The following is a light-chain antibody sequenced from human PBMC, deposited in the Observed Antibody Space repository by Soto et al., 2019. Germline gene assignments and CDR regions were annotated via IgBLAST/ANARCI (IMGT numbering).Light chain of an antibody. CDR2: GAS. CDR3: QQYESPPYT. V-gene: IGKV3-20*01. CDR1: QSVRSSY. J-gene: IGKJ2*01. Sequence: EIVLTQSPGTLSLSPGERATLSCRASQSVRSSYLAWYHQKPGQPPRLLIFGASNRATGIPDRFSGSESGTDFTLTISRLEPEDFAVYYCQQYESPPYTFGQGTRLEIK.